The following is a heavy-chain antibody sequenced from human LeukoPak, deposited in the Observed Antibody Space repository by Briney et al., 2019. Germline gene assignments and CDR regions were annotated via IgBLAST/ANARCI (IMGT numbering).Heavy chain of an antibody. J-gene: IGHJ6*03. D-gene: IGHD7-27*01. CDR2: IYYSGST. V-gene: IGHV4-59*01. Sequence: PSETLSLTCTVSGGSISRYYWSWIRQPPGKGLEWIGYIYYSGSTNYNPSLKSRVTISVDMSKNQFSLKLSSVTAADTAVYYCARALTNWHYYYYMDVWGKGTTVTVSS. CDR1: GGSISRYY. CDR3: ARALTNWHYYYYMDV.